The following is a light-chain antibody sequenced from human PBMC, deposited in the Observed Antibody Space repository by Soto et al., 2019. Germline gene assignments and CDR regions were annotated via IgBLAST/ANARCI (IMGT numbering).Light chain of an antibody. V-gene: IGLV1-44*01. CDR1: SSNIGSNT. Sequence: QLVLTQPPSVSGTPGQRVTISCSGSSSNIGSNTVNWYQQLPGTAPKLLIYSNNQRPSGVPDRFSGPKSGTSASLAISGLQSEDEADYYCAAWDDSLNGFWVFGGGTKLTVL. J-gene: IGLJ3*02. CDR3: AAWDDSLNGFWV. CDR2: SNN.